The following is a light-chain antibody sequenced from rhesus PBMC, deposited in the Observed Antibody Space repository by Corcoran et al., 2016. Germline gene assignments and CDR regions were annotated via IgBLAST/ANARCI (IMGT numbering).Light chain of an antibody. V-gene: IGKV3S9*01. Sequence: EIVMTQSPATLSLSPGERATLSCRASQSVRSYVAWYQQKPEQAPRLLLFGASSRAPGIPDRFSGSGSGTDFTLIISSLEPEDGGVYYCQQYNNWNTFGGGTKVELK. CDR3: QQYNNWNT. J-gene: IGKJ4*01. CDR2: GAS. CDR1: QSVRSY.